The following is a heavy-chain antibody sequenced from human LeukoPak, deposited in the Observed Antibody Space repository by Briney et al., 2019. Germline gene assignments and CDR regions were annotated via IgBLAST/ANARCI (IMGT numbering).Heavy chain of an antibody. J-gene: IGHJ4*02. CDR2: IWYDGSNK. V-gene: IGHV3-33*06. Sequence: GGSLRLSCAASGFTFSSYGMHWVRQAPGKGLEWVAVIWYDGSNKYYADSVKGRFTISRDNSKNTLYLQMNGLRAEATAVYYCAKAGTDYGGNVFDYWGQGTLVTVSS. D-gene: IGHD4-23*01. CDR1: GFTFSSYG. CDR3: AKAGTDYGGNVFDY.